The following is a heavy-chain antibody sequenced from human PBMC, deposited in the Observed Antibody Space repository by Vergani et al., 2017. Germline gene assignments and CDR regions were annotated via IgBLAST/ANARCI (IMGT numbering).Heavy chain of an antibody. CDR1: GFTFSSYS. J-gene: IGHJ4*02. V-gene: IGHV3-21*01. CDR2: ISSSSSYI. D-gene: IGHD6-19*01. CDR3: AGDGSAVAGTRLFDY. Sequence: EVQLVESGGGLVKPGGSLRLSCAASGFTFSSYSMNWVRQAPGKGLEWVSSISSSSSYIYYADSVKGRFTISRDNAKNSLYLQMNSLRAEETAVYYCAGDGSAVAGTRLFDYWGQGTLVTVSS.